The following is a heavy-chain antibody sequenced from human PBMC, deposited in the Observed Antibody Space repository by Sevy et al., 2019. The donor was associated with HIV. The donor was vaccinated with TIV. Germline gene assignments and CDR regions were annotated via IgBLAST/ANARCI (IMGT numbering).Heavy chain of an antibody. V-gene: IGHV4-59*01. D-gene: IGHD3-10*01. CDR1: GGSINSYY. Sequence: SETLSLTCTVSGGSINSYYWSWIRQPPGKGLEWIGYIYYSGSTNYNPSLKSRVTITVDTSKNQFSLQLRSVTAADTAVYYCARVSSYHGHADYWGQGTLVTVSS. CDR3: ARVSSYHGHADY. J-gene: IGHJ4*02. CDR2: IYYSGST.